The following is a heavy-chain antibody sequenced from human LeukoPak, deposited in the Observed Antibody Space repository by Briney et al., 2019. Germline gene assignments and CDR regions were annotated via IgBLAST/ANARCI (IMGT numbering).Heavy chain of an antibody. CDR2: IREAGGGT. V-gene: IGHV3-23*01. J-gene: IGHJ4*02. D-gene: IGHD3-10*01. CDR3: AKRGVAIRGLLVIGLHTEAYYFDS. Sequence: PGGSVRPSCVVSGIKLSNYGMSWARQAPGKGLGWVSGIREAGGGTKYADSVKGRFTISRDNSKNTLYLQMNSLRAEDTAVYFCAKRGVAIRGLLVIGLHTEAYYFDSWGQGILVTVSS. CDR1: GIKLSNYG.